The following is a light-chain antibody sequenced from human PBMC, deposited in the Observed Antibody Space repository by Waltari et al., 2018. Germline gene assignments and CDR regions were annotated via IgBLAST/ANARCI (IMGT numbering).Light chain of an antibody. Sequence: EIVMTQSPATLSVSPGERATLSCRASQSVRSTYLAWYQQKPGQAPRLLIYGVSTRATGIPDRFSGSGSGTDFTLTISSLQSEDFAVYYCQHYTNWPLTFGGGTKVEIK. J-gene: IGKJ4*01. CDR1: QSVRSTY. CDR2: GVS. V-gene: IGKV3D-15*01. CDR3: QHYTNWPLT.